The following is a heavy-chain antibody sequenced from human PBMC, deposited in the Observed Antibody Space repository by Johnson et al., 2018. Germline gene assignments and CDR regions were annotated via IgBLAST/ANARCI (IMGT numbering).Heavy chain of an antibody. J-gene: IGHJ3*02. V-gene: IGHV3-30*18. Sequence: QVQLVESGGGVVQPGRSLRLSCAASGFTFSPYAMFWVRQAPGKGLEWVAVIGYDGGNKYYADSVKGRFTIPRDNSKKTLFLQMNSLSAEDTAVYYCANALGVDPYDGFDTWGQGTMVTVSS. CDR1: GFTFSPYA. CDR2: IGYDGGNK. D-gene: IGHD3-16*01. CDR3: ANALGVDPYDGFDT.